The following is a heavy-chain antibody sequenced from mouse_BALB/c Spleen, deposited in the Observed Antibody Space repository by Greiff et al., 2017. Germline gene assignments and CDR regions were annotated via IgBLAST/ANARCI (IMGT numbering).Heavy chain of an antibody. CDR1: GFAFSSYD. CDR2: ISSGGGST. V-gene: IGHV5-12-1*01. Sequence: EVKLMESGGGLVKPGGSLKLSCAASGFAFSSYDMSWVRQTPEKRLEWVAYISSGGGSTYYPDTVKGRFTISRDNAKNTLYLQMSSLKSEDTAMYYCARQWAMDYWGQGTSVTVSS. CDR3: ARQWAMDY. J-gene: IGHJ4*01.